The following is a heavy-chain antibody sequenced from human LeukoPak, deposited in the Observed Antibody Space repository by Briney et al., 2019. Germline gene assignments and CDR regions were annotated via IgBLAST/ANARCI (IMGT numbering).Heavy chain of an antibody. CDR2: IIPIFGTV. D-gene: IGHD2-15*01. CDR3: ARDRVKGWVVAATINWFDP. V-gene: IGHV1-69*05. Sequence: SVKVSCKASGGTFSSYAISWVRQAPGQGLEWMGGIIPIFGTVNYAQKFQGRVTITTDESTSTACMELSSLRSEDTAVYYCARDRVKGWVVAATINWFDPWGQGTLVTVSS. J-gene: IGHJ5*02. CDR1: GGTFSSYA.